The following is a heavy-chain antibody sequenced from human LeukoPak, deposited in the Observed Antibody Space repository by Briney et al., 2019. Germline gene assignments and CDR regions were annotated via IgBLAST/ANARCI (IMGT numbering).Heavy chain of an antibody. CDR1: GFTFSSYA. D-gene: IGHD3-9*01. CDR3: ARGFPYDILTGYVDY. V-gene: IGHV3-30-3*01. CDR2: ISYDGSNK. Sequence: PGRSLRLSCAASGFTFSSYAMHWVRQAPGKGLEWVAVISYDGSNKYYADSVKGRFTISRDNSKNTLYLQMDSLRAEDTAVYYCARGFPYDILTGYVDYWGQGTLVTVSS. J-gene: IGHJ4*02.